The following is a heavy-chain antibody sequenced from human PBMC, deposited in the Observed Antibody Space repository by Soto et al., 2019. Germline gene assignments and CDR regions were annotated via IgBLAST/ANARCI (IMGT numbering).Heavy chain of an antibody. J-gene: IGHJ6*02. CDR1: GYTFTSYG. CDR3: ARDPGRYYDFWSGYSSYYYYGMDV. V-gene: IGHV1-18*01. CDR2: ISAYNGNT. D-gene: IGHD3-3*01. Sequence: ASVKVSCKASGYTFTSYGISWVRQAPGQGLEWMGWISAYNGNTNDAQKLQGRVTMTTDTSTSTAYMELRSLRSDDTAVYYCARDPGRYYDFWSGYSSYYYYGMDVWGQGTTVTVSS.